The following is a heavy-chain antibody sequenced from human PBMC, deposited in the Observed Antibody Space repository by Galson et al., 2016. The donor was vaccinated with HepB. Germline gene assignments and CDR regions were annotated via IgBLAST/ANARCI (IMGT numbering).Heavy chain of an antibody. CDR1: RFTFSRYA. Sequence: SLRLSCAASRFTFSRYALHWVRQAPGKGLEWVSAVSGSGFITYYADSVKGRYIISRANSKNTLYLQINSLRADDTAVYYCARELVIIGTTHWFDPWGQGTRVTVSS. V-gene: IGHV3-23*01. CDR2: VSGSGFIT. D-gene: IGHD3-3*01. CDR3: ARELVIIGTTHWFDP. J-gene: IGHJ5*02.